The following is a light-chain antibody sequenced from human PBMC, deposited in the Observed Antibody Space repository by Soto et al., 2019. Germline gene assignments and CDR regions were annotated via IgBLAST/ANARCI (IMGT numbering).Light chain of an antibody. CDR2: DDN. CDR3: QSYDSSLRGDV. CDR1: TSNIGAGYD. J-gene: IGLJ1*01. Sequence: QSVLTQPPSVSGAPGQRVTISCTGSTSNIGAGYDLHWYQQLPGTAPKLLIYDDNNRPSGVPDRFSGSKSGTSASLAITGLQAEDEADYYCQSYDSSLRGDVFGTGTKLTVL. V-gene: IGLV1-40*01.